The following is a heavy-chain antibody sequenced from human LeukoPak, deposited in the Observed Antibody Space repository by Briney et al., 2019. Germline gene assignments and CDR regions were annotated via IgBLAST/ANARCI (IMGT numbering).Heavy chain of an antibody. V-gene: IGHV3-23*01. CDR3: AKDHMVRGVIIPCDY. CDR2: ISGSGGST. Sequence: RAGGSLRLSCAASGFTFSSYAMSWVRQAPGKGLEWVSAISGSGGSTYYADSVKGRFTISRDNSKNTLYLQMNSLRAEDTAVYYCAKDHMVRGVIIPCDYWGQGTLVTVSS. D-gene: IGHD3-10*01. CDR1: GFTFSSYA. J-gene: IGHJ4*02.